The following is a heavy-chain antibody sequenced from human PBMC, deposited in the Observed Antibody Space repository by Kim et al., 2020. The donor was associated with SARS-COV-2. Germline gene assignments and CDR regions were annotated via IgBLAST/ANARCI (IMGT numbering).Heavy chain of an antibody. Sequence: ASVKVSCKASGYTFTSYDINWVRQATGQGLEWMGWMNPNSGNTGYAQKFQGRVTMTRNTSISTAYMELSSLRSEDTAVYYCATLAYCSSTSCYMGNYYGMDVWGQGTTGTVSS. CDR3: ATLAYCSSTSCYMGNYYGMDV. CDR1: GYTFTSYD. V-gene: IGHV1-8*01. CDR2: MNPNSGNT. J-gene: IGHJ6*02. D-gene: IGHD2-2*02.